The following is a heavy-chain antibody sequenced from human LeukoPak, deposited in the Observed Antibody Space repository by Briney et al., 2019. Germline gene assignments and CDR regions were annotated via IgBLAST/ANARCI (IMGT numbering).Heavy chain of an antibody. D-gene: IGHD6-6*01. Sequence: GASVKVSCKASGYTFTGYYMHWVRQAPGQGLEWMGWINPNSGGTNYAQKFQGRVTMTRDTSISTAYMELSRLRSDDTAVYYCARAPGSSSYYFDYWGQGTLVTVSS. CDR1: GYTFTGYY. V-gene: IGHV1-2*02. CDR3: ARAPGSSSYYFDY. CDR2: INPNSGGT. J-gene: IGHJ4*02.